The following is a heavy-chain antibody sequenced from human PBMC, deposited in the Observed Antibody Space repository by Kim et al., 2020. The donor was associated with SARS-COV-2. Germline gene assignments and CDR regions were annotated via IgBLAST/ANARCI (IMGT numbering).Heavy chain of an antibody. J-gene: IGHJ4*01. CDR1: GFTFSSYG. D-gene: IGHD3-22*01. CDR2: ISYDGSNK. Sequence: EGSLRLSCAASGFTFSSYGMHWVRQAPGKGPEWVAVISYDGSNKYYADSVKGRFTISRDNSKNTLYLQMNSLRAEDTAVYYCARERNTMIVGASFDYWG. CDR3: ARERNTMIVGASFDY. V-gene: IGHV3-33*05.